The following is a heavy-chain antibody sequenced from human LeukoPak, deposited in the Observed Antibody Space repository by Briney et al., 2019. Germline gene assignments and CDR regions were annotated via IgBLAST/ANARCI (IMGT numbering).Heavy chain of an antibody. J-gene: IGHJ4*02. CDR2: ISGSGGST. V-gene: IGHV3-23*01. Sequence: GGSLRLSCAASGFTFSSYAMSWVRQAPGKGLEWVSAISGSGGSTYYADSVKGRFTISRDNSKNTLYLQMNSLRAEDTAVYYCAKTLSLPSPDDILTGHNDYWGQGTLVTVSS. CDR3: AKTLSLPSPDDILTGHNDY. D-gene: IGHD3-9*01. CDR1: GFTFSSYA.